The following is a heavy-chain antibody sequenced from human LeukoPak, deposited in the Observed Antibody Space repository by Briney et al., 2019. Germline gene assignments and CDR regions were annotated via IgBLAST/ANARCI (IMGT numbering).Heavy chain of an antibody. CDR2: INPNSGGT. Sequence: ASVKVSCKASGYTFTGYYMHWVRQAPGQGLEWMGRINPNSGGTNYAQKFQGRVTMTRDPSISTAYMELSRLRSDDTAVYYCARVLVVPAAMLFDYWGQGTLVTVSS. D-gene: IGHD2-2*01. CDR3: ARVLVVPAAMLFDY. J-gene: IGHJ4*02. V-gene: IGHV1-2*06. CDR1: GYTFTGYY.